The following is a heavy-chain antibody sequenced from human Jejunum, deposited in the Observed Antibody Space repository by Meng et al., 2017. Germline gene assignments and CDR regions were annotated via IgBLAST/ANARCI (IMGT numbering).Heavy chain of an antibody. Sequence: GESLKISCAASGLTFSSHAMSWVRQAPGKGLEWVSAMSGSGGSTHYADSVGGRFTISRDNSKNTLYLQMNRLRAEDTAVYYCAKDSSLWFGNLVNYFDYWGQGALVTVSS. J-gene: IGHJ4*01. CDR2: MSGSGGST. CDR3: AKDSSLWFGNLVNYFDY. D-gene: IGHD3-10*01. CDR1: GLTFSSHA. V-gene: IGHV3-23*01.